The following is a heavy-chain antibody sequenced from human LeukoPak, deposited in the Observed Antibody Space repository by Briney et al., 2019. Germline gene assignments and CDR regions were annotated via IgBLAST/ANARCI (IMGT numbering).Heavy chain of an antibody. V-gene: IGHV4-34*01. CDR2: INHSGST. CDR1: GGSFSGYY. Sequence: PSETLSLTCAVYGGSFSGYYWSWIRQPPGKGLEWIGEINHSGSTNYNPSLKSRDTISVDTSKNQFSLKLSSVTAADTAVYYCARGYYDSRGGLRFDYWGQGTLVTVSS. D-gene: IGHD3-22*01. CDR3: ARGYYDSRGGLRFDY. J-gene: IGHJ4*02.